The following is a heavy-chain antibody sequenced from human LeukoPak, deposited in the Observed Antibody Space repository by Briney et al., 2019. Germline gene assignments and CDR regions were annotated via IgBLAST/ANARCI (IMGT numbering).Heavy chain of an antibody. CDR3: ARVFGSGSYFDAFDI. CDR1: GFAFSTYS. CDR2: ISSSSSYI. V-gene: IGHV3-21*01. D-gene: IGHD3-10*01. J-gene: IGHJ3*02. Sequence: GGSLRLSCAASGFAFSTYSMIWVRQAPGKGLELVSSISSSSSYIYYADSVKGRFTISRDNTKNSLYLQMNSLRAEDTAVYYCARVFGSGSYFDAFDIWGQGTMVTVSS.